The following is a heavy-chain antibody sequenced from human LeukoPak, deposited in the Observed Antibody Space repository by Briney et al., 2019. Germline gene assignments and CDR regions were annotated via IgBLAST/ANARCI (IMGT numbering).Heavy chain of an antibody. CDR3: ARGTTSRALDVSDI. CDR1: GFTFSSYG. CDR2: ISSSSSYI. V-gene: IGHV3-21*01. Sequence: GGSLRLSCAASGFTFSSYGMHWVRQAPGKGLEWVSSISSSSSYIYHADSVKGRFTISRDNAKNSLFLQMNSLRAEDTAVYYCARGTTSRALDVSDIWGQGTMVIVSS. D-gene: IGHD1/OR15-1a*01. J-gene: IGHJ3*02.